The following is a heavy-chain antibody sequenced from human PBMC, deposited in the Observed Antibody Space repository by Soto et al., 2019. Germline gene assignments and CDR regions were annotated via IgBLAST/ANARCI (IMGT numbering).Heavy chain of an antibody. V-gene: IGHV3-33*01. CDR1: GFTFSSYV. CDR2: IWYDGSNK. CDR3: ARHQDLYDLLTTSDLDY. D-gene: IGHD3-9*01. Sequence: QVQLVESGGGVVQPGRSLRLSCAASGFTFSSYVMHWVRQAPGKGLEWVALIWYDGSNKYYADSVKGRFTISRDNSKNTLYLQMDSLRGEDTAVYHCARHQDLYDLLTTSDLDYWGQGTLVTVSS. J-gene: IGHJ4*02.